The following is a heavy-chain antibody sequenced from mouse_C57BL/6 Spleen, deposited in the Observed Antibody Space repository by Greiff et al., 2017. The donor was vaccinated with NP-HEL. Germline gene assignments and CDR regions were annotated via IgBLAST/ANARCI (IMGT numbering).Heavy chain of an antibody. D-gene: IGHD1-1*01. CDR3: ARTVTTVVAPDY. V-gene: IGHV1-59*01. Sequence: VQLQQSGAELVRPGTSVKLSCKASGYTFTSYWMHWVKQRPGQGLEWIGVIDPSDSYTNYNQKFKGKATLTVDTSSSTAYMQLSSLTSEDSAVYYGARTVTTVVAPDYWGQGTTLTVSS. J-gene: IGHJ2*01. CDR2: IDPSDSYT. CDR1: GYTFTSYW.